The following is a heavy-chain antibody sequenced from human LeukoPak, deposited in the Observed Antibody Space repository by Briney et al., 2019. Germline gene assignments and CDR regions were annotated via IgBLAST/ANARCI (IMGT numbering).Heavy chain of an antibody. CDR3: ARQSLQWDAFDI. CDR2: IIPIFGTA. V-gene: IGHV1-69*13. J-gene: IGHJ3*02. D-gene: IGHD5-24*01. Sequence: ASVKVSCKASGGTFSIYAISWVRQAPGQGLEWMGGIIPIFGTANYAQKFQGRVMITADESTSTAYMELSSLRSEDTAVYYCARQSLQWDAFDIWGQGTMVTVSS. CDR1: GGTFSIYA.